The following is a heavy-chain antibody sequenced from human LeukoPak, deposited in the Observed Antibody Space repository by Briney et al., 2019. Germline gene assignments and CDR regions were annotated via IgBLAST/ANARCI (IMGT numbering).Heavy chain of an antibody. D-gene: IGHD3-10*01. Sequence: PGGSLGLSCAAPGFTVSSNYMSWVRQAPGKGLEWVSVIYSGGSTYYADSVKGRFTISRDNSKNTLYLQMNSLRAEDTAVYYCAREYRGEYYFAYWGQGTLVTVSS. J-gene: IGHJ4*02. V-gene: IGHV3-66*01. CDR3: AREYRGEYYFAY. CDR2: IYSGGST. CDR1: GFTVSSNY.